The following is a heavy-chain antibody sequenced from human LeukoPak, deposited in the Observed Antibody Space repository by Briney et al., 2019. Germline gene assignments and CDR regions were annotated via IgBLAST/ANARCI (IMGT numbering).Heavy chain of an antibody. CDR2: IIPIFGTA. D-gene: IGHD5-12*01. Sequence: ASVKVSCKASGGTFSSYAISWVRQAPGQGLEWMGGIIPIFGTANYAQKFQGRVTITADESTSTAYMELSSLRSEDTAVYYCARGPYSGYDYDYWGQGTLVTVSS. V-gene: IGHV1-69*13. CDR1: GGTFSSYA. J-gene: IGHJ4*02. CDR3: ARGPYSGYDYDY.